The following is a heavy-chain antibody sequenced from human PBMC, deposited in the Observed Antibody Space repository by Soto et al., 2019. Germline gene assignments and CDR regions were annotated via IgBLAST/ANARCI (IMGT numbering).Heavy chain of an antibody. CDR2: INPNSGGT. D-gene: IGHD1-26*01. J-gene: IGHJ6*02. CDR1: GYTFTGYY. CDR3: ARDNMTEWELGYYGMDV. Sequence: ASVKVSCKASGYTFTGYYMDWVRQAPGQGLEWMGWINPNSGGTNYAQKFQGWVTMTRDTSISTAYMELSRLRSDDTAVYYCARDNMTEWELGYYGMDVWGQGTTVTV. V-gene: IGHV1-2*04.